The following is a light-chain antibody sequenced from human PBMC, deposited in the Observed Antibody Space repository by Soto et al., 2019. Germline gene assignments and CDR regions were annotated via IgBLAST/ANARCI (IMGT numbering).Light chain of an antibody. Sequence: QSALTQPASVSGSPGQSITISCTGTSSDVGRYNFVSWYQQHPGNAPKLMIYDVRNRPSGVSDRFSGSKSVNTASLTISGLQAEDDADYYCISYTSSSTRVFGGGTKLTVL. CDR2: DVR. CDR3: ISYTSSSTRV. J-gene: IGLJ3*02. CDR1: SSDVGRYNF. V-gene: IGLV2-14*01.